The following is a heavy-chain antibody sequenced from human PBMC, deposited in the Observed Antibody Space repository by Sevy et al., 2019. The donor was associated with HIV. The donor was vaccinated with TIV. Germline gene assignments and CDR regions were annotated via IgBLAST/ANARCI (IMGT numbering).Heavy chain of an antibody. CDR3: VKGVYDFWSGRSDILDI. J-gene: IGHJ3*02. CDR1: GFIFNTHA. CDR2: ISGGGGSR. Sequence: GGSLRLSCAASGFIFNTHAMIWVRQAPGKGLDWVPGISGGGGSRYYADSVKGRFTVSRDNSKNTLYLHMNSLRAEDTALYYCVKGVYDFWSGRSDILDIWGPGTTVTVSS. V-gene: IGHV3-23*01. D-gene: IGHD3-3*01.